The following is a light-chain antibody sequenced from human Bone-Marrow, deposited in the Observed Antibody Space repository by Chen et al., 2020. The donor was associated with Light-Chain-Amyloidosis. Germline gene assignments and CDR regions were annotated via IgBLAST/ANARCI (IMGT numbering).Light chain of an antibody. CDR3: QQYGTSPLA. Sequence: EIVLTQSPGTLSLSPGEGANLSCRASQTISSNYLTWYQQKFGQAPRLLIYGSSSRATGIPDRFTVSGSGTDFTLPINRLEPEDFGMYYCQQYGTSPLAFGGGTKVESK. CDR2: GSS. CDR1: QTISSNY. V-gene: IGKV3-20*01. J-gene: IGKJ4*01.